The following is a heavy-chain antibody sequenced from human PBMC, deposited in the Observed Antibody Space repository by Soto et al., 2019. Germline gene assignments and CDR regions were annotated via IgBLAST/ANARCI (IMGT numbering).Heavy chain of an antibody. J-gene: IGHJ4*02. CDR2: IYYTGST. V-gene: IGHV4-59*11. Sequence: QVQLQESGPGLVKPSETLSLTCTVSGGSISSHYWSWIRHSPRKGLEWIGYIYYTGSTNYNPSLKSRVTISLDTSKDQFSLKLSSVTAADTAVYYCARVTVTTGYYFFDYWGQGTLATVSS. D-gene: IGHD4-17*01. CDR3: ARVTVTTGYYFFDY. CDR1: GGSISSHY.